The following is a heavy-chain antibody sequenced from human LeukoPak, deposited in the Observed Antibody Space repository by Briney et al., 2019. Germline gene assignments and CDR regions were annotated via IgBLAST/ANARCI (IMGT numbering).Heavy chain of an antibody. CDR3: ARDSSGTTFDY. D-gene: IGHD1-7*01. CDR1: GFTFNSYW. J-gene: IGHJ4*02. CDR2: ISQDGSEK. V-gene: IGHV3-7*01. Sequence: GSLRLSCAASGFTFNSYWMSWVRQAPGKGLEWVGQISQDGSEKYFVDSVRGRFTFSRDNAKNSLYLQMNSLRAEDTAVYYCARDSSGTTFDYWGQGTLVTVSS.